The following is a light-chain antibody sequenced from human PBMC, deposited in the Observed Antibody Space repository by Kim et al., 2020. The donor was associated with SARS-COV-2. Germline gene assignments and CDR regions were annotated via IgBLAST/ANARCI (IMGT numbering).Light chain of an antibody. Sequence: ATLSVSPGESATLSCRASQSVSVNLAWYQVRPGQTPRLLIHGASTRATGIPARFSGSGSGTEFTLTISSLQSEDFAVYYNWPPLTFGGGTKVDIK. CDR2: GAS. CDR3: WPPLT. CDR1: QSVSVN. J-gene: IGKJ4*01. V-gene: IGKV3-15*01.